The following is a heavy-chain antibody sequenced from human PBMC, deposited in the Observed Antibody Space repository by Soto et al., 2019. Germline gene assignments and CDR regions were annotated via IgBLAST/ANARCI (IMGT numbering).Heavy chain of an antibody. Sequence: PSETLSLTCTVSGASLSTYYWNWIRQSPGKGLEWIGYIYYSGTTNYNPSLKSRVTISEDTSNNLFSLKLRSVTAADTAVYYCARSYCPDGFCYPSGPFDPGGTGTLVTASS. CDR2: IYYSGTT. V-gene: IGHV4-59*01. J-gene: IGHJ5*02. CDR1: GASLSTYY. D-gene: IGHD2-8*01. CDR3: ARSYCPDGFCYPSGPFDP.